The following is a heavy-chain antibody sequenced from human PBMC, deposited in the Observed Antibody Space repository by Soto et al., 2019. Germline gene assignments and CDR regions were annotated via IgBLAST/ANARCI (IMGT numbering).Heavy chain of an antibody. CDR1: GFSFRSYA. CDR2: ISGSGGIT. J-gene: IGHJ5*02. D-gene: IGHD3-22*01. CDR3: AKGRTYYYDSSGYPRFDP. V-gene: IGHV3-23*01. Sequence: PGGSLRLACAACGFSFRSYAMSWVLQAPGNGLEWVSAISGSGGITYYADSVKGRFTISRDNSKNTLYLQMNSLRDEDTAVYYCAKGRTYYYDSSGYPRFDPWRQGTLVTVSS.